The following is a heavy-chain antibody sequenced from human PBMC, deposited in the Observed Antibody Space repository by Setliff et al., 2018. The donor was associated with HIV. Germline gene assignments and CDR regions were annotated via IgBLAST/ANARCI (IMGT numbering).Heavy chain of an antibody. CDR3: ARDPRGLLSPVPRGYFDY. CDR2: IYHSGTA. D-gene: IGHD3-22*01. J-gene: IGHJ4*02. V-gene: IGHV4-38-2*02. Sequence: LSLTCNVSGFSISSNYYWGWVRQPPGRGLEWIGNIYHSGTAYYNPSFKTRVAISIDTSKNYVSLKLRSLTAADTAIYYCARDPRGLLSPVPRGYFDYWGQGSLVTVSS. CDR1: GFSISSNYY.